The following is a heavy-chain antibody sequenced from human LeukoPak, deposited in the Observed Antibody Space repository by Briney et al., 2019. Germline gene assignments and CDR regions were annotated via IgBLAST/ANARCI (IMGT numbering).Heavy chain of an antibody. CDR1: GITLSNYG. CDR2: MSDSGGRT. J-gene: IGHJ4*02. CDR3: AKRGVVIRVILVGFHKEAYYFDS. Sequence: GGSLRLSCAVSGITLSNYGMSWVRQAPGKGLKWVAGMSDSGGRTNYADSVKGRFTISRDNPKNTLYLQMNSLRAGDTAVYFCAKRGVVIRVILVGFHKEAYYFDSWGQGALVTVSS. V-gene: IGHV3-23*01. D-gene: IGHD3-22*01.